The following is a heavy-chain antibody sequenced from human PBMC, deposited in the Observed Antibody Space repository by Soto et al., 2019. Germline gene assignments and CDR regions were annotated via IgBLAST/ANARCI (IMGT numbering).Heavy chain of an antibody. J-gene: IGHJ4*02. CDR1: GFTFSNYA. V-gene: IGHV3-23*01. Sequence: GGSLRLSCAASGFTFSNYAMTWVRQAPGKGLEWVSGISASGGGTYYADSVKGRFTISRDNSKNTLYLQMNSLRAEDTALYYCAKDPIAATGSGSPYYFDRWGQGTLVTVSS. D-gene: IGHD6-13*01. CDR2: ISASGGGT. CDR3: AKDPIAATGSGSPYYFDR.